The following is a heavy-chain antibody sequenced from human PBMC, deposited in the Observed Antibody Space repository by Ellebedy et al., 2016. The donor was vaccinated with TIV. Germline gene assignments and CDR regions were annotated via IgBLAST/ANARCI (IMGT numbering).Heavy chain of an antibody. Sequence: PGGSLRLSCAASGLTFSSHAMSWVRQAPGKGLEWVAIIWYDGSNEYYADSVKGRFTISRDNSKNTLYLQMNSLRAEDSAVYYCARDDEYRFDSWGQGTLVTVSS. CDR2: IWYDGSNE. V-gene: IGHV3-33*08. D-gene: IGHD2/OR15-2a*01. CDR1: GLTFSSHA. J-gene: IGHJ4*02. CDR3: ARDDEYRFDS.